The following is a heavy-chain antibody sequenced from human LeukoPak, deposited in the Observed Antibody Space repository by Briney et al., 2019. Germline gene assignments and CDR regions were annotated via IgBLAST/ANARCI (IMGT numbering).Heavy chain of an antibody. D-gene: IGHD4-17*01. J-gene: IGHJ6*02. V-gene: IGHV4-39*01. CDR1: GGSITNTNYY. CDR2: TYYSGRT. CDR3: ARTLDDYDLRGMDV. Sequence: SETLSLTCTVSGGSITNTNYYWGWIRQPPGKGLEWIASTYYSGRTYDNPSLRSRVTISVDTSKNQFSLKLNSVTAADTAVYFCARTLDDYDLRGMDVWGQGTTVTVSS.